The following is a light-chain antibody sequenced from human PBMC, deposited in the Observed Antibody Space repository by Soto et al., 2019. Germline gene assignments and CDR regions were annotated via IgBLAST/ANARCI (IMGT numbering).Light chain of an antibody. J-gene: IGLJ2*01. V-gene: IGLV1-47*02. CDR2: SND. CDR1: SSNIGSTS. CDR3: AAWDDSLSGWV. Sequence: QSVLTQPPSASGTPGQRVTISCSGSSSNIGSTSVYWYQQLPGTAPKLLIYSNDQRPSGVPDRFSASKSGTSASLAISGLRSDDEADYYCAAWDDSLSGWVFGGGTKLTVL.